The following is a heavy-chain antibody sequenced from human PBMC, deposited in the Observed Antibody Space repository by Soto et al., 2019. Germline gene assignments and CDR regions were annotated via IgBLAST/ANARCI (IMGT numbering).Heavy chain of an antibody. CDR2: ISSSSSTI. D-gene: IGHD2-2*01. J-gene: IGHJ6*02. Sequence: GSLRLSCAASGFSFSSYSMNWVRQVPGKGLEWVSYISSSSSTIYYADSVKGRFTISRDNAKNSLYLQMNSLRDEDTAVYYCARVGCSSTSCYGLDYYYYYGMDVWGQGTTVTVSS. V-gene: IGHV3-48*02. CDR1: GFSFSSYS. CDR3: ARVGCSSTSCYGLDYYYYYGMDV.